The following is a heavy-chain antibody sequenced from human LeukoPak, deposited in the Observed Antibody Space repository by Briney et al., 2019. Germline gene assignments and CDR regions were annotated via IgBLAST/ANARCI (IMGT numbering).Heavy chain of an antibody. Sequence: PGGSLRLSCAAPGFTFVSAWMTWVRQAPGKGLEWVGRIKSKARGGTTDYATPVKGRFTISRDDSKNTLYLQMSALKTEDTAVYFCTTDPVGIYASDYWGQGTLVTVSS. J-gene: IGHJ4*02. D-gene: IGHD3-10*01. V-gene: IGHV3-15*01. CDR3: TTDPVGIYASDY. CDR1: GFTFVSAW. CDR2: IKSKARGGTT.